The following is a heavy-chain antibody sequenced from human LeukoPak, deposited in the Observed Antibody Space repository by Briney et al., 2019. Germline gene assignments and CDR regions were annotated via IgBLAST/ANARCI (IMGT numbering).Heavy chain of an antibody. D-gene: IGHD3-10*01. J-gene: IGHJ3*02. CDR1: GGTFSSYA. CDR2: NIPIFGTA. Sequence: ATVKVSCKASGGTFSSYAISWVRQAPGQGLEWMGGNIPIFGTANYAQKFQGRVTITTDESTSTAYMELSSLRSEDTAVYYCARGGLGTSPKHHDAFDIWGQGTMVTVSS. V-gene: IGHV1-69*05. CDR3: ARGGLGTSPKHHDAFDI.